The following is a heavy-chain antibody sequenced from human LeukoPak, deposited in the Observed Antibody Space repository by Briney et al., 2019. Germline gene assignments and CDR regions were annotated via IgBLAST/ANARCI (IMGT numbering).Heavy chain of an antibody. CDR1: GGSFSGYS. J-gene: IGHJ2*01. Sequence: SETLSLTCAVYGGSFSGYSWSWIRQPPGKGLEWIGYIYYSGSTYYNPSLKSRVTISVDTSKNQFSLKLSSVTAADTAVYYCARGGVVVAATRGWYFDLWGRGTLVTVSS. CDR3: ARGGVVVAATRGWYFDL. D-gene: IGHD2-15*01. CDR2: IYYSGST. V-gene: IGHV4-30-4*07.